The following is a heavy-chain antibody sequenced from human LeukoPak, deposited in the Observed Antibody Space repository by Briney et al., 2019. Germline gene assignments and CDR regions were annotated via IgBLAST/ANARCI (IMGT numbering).Heavy chain of an antibody. V-gene: IGHV1-2*02. CDR3: ARDPITMVRGVIFRWFDP. J-gene: IGHJ5*02. D-gene: IGHD3-10*01. CDR1: GYTFTGYY. CDR2: INPNSGDT. Sequence: ASVKVSCKASGYTFTGYYMHWVRQAPGQGLEWMGWINPNSGDTNYAQKFQGRVTMTRDTSISTAYMELSRLRSDDTAVYYCARDPITMVRGVIFRWFDPWGQGTLVTVSS.